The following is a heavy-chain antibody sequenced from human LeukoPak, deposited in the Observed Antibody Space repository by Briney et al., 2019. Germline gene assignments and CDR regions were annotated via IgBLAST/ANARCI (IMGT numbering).Heavy chain of an antibody. CDR1: GYTFTKYG. Sequence: ASVKVSCKASGYTFTKYGLNWVRQAPGQGLQWMGWISCYNGHTHYAQNFQGRVAMTTDTSTNTAYMELRSLRSDDTAVYYCARREGRSASPFFFDSWGQGTLVTVSS. V-gene: IGHV1-18*01. D-gene: IGHD6-6*01. CDR2: ISCYNGHT. J-gene: IGHJ4*02. CDR3: ARREGRSASPFFFDS.